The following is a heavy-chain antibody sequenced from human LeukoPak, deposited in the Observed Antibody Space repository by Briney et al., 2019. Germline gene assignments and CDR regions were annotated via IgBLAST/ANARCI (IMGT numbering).Heavy chain of an antibody. CDR2: IRSKSDGGTT. V-gene: IGHV3-15*01. D-gene: IGHD3/OR15-3a*01. CDR1: GFTFSNVW. Sequence: GGSLRLSCAASGFTFSNVWMTWVRQAPGKRLEWLGLIRSKSDGGTTEYAEPVKGRFSISRDDSTRTLYLEMDSLKTEDTAVYYCTTWTSYWGQGTLVTVSS. J-gene: IGHJ4*02. CDR3: TTWTSY.